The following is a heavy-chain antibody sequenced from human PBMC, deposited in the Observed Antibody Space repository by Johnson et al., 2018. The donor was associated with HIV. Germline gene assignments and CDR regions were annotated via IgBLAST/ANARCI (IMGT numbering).Heavy chain of an antibody. CDR1: GFTVSRNY. J-gene: IGHJ3*02. CDR2: LYSGGST. V-gene: IGHV3-66*01. CDR3: ARACRDGYTCDAFDI. Sequence: VQLVESGGGVVQPGRSLRLSCAASGFTVSRNYMSWVRQAPGKGLEWVSVLYSGGSTYYADSVRGRFSISRDNSKNTLYLQMNSLRAEDTAVYYCARACRDGYTCDAFDIWGQGTMVTVSS. D-gene: IGHD5-24*01.